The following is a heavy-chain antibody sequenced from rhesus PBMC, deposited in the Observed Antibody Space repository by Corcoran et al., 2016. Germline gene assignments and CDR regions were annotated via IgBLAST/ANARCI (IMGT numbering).Heavy chain of an antibody. CDR1: GGSVSSSNW. V-gene: IGHV4-65*01. D-gene: IGHD6-25*01. CDR2: ISGSSGST. J-gene: IGHJ4*01. Sequence: QVQLQESGPGLVKPSETLSLTCAVSGGSVSSSNWWSWIRQPPGKGLEWIGYISGSSGSTYYNPSLKSRVTISTDTSKNMFSLKLSSVTAADTAVYYCARVNSGIDYWGQGVLVTVSS. CDR3: ARVNSGIDY.